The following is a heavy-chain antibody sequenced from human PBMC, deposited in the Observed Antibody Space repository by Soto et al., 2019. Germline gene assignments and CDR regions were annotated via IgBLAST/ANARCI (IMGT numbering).Heavy chain of an antibody. CDR1: GGSVSSGSYY. V-gene: IGHV4-61*01. CDR3: AREGNSGPYHYYGMDV. Sequence: QVQLQESGPGLVKPSETLSLTCTVSGGSVSSGSYYWSWIRQPPGKGLEWIGYRYYSGSTNYNPSLKSRVTISVDTSKNQFSLKLNSVTAADTAVYYCAREGNSGPYHYYGMDVWGQGTTVTVSS. J-gene: IGHJ6*02. D-gene: IGHD4-4*01. CDR2: RYYSGST.